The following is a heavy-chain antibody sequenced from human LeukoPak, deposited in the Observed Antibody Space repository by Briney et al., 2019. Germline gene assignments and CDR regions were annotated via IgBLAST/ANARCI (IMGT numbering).Heavy chain of an antibody. V-gene: IGHV4-34*01. CDR3: ARGRPGVRFLEWLSMGNWFDP. CDR2: INHSGST. J-gene: IGHJ5*02. CDR1: GGSFSGYY. D-gene: IGHD3-3*01. Sequence: SETLSLTCAVYGGSFSGYYWSWIRQPPGKGLEWIGEINHSGSTNYNQSLKSRVTISVDTSKNQFSLKLSSVTAADTAVYYCARGRPGVRFLEWLSMGNWFDPWGQGTLVTVSS.